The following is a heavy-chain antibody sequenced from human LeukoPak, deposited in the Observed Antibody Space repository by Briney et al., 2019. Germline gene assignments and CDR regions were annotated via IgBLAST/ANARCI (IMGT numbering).Heavy chain of an antibody. J-gene: IGHJ6*02. V-gene: IGHV1-69*04. D-gene: IGHD2-2*01. CDR1: GGTFSSYA. Sequence: SVKVSCKASGGTFSSYAISWVRQAPGQGLEWMGRIIPILGIANYAQKFQGRVTITADKSTSTAYMELSSLRSEDTAVYYCARCSSTSCPGWSGMDVWGQGTTVTVSS. CDR3: ARCSSTSCPGWSGMDV. CDR2: IIPILGIA.